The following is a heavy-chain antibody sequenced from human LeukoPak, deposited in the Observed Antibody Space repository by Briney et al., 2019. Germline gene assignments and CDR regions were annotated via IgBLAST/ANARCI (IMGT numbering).Heavy chain of an antibody. CDR3: ARQYDYGDYVQLIDY. CDR2: IYYSGST. CDR1: GGSISSSSYY. Sequence: SETLSLTCTVSGGSISSSSYYWGGIRQPPGKGLEWIGSIYYSGSTYYNPSLKSRVTISVDTSKNQFSLKLSSVTAADTAVYYCARQYDYGDYVQLIDYWGQGTLVTVSS. D-gene: IGHD4-17*01. J-gene: IGHJ4*02. V-gene: IGHV4-39*01.